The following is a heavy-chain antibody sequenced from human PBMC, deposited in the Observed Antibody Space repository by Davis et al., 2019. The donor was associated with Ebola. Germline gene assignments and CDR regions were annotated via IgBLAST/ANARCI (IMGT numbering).Heavy chain of an antibody. Sequence: SETLSLTCTVSGGSISSYYWSWIRQPPGKGLEWIGEINDSGNTNYNPSLKSRVTISVDTSKNQFSLKLSSVTAADTAVYYCARTTRASGWFLDYWGQGALVTVSS. CDR3: ARTTRASGWFLDY. CDR1: GGSISSYY. CDR2: INDSGNT. J-gene: IGHJ4*02. D-gene: IGHD6-19*01. V-gene: IGHV4-34*01.